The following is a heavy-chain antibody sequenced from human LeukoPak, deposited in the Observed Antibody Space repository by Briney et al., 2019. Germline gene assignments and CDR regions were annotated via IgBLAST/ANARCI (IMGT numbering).Heavy chain of an antibody. J-gene: IGHJ4*02. V-gene: IGHV3-66*01. CDR2: IYSGGST. CDR3: ASLRYHDSSGYYNGGDY. Sequence: GGSLRLSCAASGFTVSSNYMSWVRQAPGKGLEWVSVIYSGGSTYYADSVKGRFTISRDNSKNTLYLQMNSLRAEDTAVYYCASLRYHDSSGYYNGGDYWGQGTLVTVSS. D-gene: IGHD3-22*01. CDR1: GFTVSSNY.